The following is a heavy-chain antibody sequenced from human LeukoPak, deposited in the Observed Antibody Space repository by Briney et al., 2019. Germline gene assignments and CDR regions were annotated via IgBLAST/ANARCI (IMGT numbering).Heavy chain of an antibody. CDR2: IYYSGST. Sequence: SETLSLTCTVSGGSISSSSYYWGWIRQPPGKGLEWIGSIYYSGSTYYNPPLKSRVTISVDTSKNQFSLKLSSVTAADTAVYYCARDRDDSSSWYFLEYWGQGTLVTVSS. J-gene: IGHJ4*02. CDR1: GGSISSSSYY. CDR3: ARDRDDSSSWYFLEY. D-gene: IGHD6-13*01. V-gene: IGHV4-39*07.